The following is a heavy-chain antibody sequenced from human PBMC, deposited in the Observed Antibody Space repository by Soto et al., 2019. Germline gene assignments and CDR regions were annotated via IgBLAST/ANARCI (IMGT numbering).Heavy chain of an antibody. CDR2: IYSSGST. J-gene: IGHJ5*02. CDR3: ARGQRFSDWFDP. Sequence: LSLTCTVTGGAISGYYWTWIRQSDGEGLEWIGRIYSSGSTNYNPSLKSRVTISLDTSMNYFSLRLSSVTAADTAVYYCARGQRFSDWFDPWGQGTLVTVSS. CDR1: GGAISGYY. V-gene: IGHV4-4*07. D-gene: IGHD3-3*01.